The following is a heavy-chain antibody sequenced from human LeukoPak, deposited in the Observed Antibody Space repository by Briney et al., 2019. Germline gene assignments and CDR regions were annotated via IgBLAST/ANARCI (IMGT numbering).Heavy chain of an antibody. D-gene: IGHD3-22*01. CDR1: GFTFTSSA. CDR2: IVVGSGNT. Sequence: SVKVSCKASGFTFTSSAMQWVRQARGQRLEWIGWIVVGSGNTNYAQKFQGRVTMTRDMSTSTVYMELSSLRSEDTAVYYCAGIVANDAFDIWGQGTMVTVSS. J-gene: IGHJ3*02. V-gene: IGHV1-58*02. CDR3: AGIVANDAFDI.